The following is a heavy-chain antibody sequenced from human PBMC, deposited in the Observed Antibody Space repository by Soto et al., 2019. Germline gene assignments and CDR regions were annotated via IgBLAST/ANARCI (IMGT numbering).Heavy chain of an antibody. CDR2: INHNGST. V-gene: IGHV4-34*01. Sequence: PSETLSLTCAVYGGSFSGYYWSWIRQPPGKGLEWIGEINHNGSTNYNPSLKSRITITVDTSKNQFSLKLSSVTAADTAVYYCVRAYSSSWYPGRSRYYYYYGMDVWGQGTTVTVSS. CDR1: GGSFSGYY. J-gene: IGHJ6*02. D-gene: IGHD6-13*01. CDR3: VRAYSSSWYPGRSRYYYYYGMDV.